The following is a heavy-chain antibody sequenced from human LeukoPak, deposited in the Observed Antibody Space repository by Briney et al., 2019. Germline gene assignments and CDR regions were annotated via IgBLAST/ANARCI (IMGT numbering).Heavy chain of an antibody. CDR2: IIPILGIA. Sequence: SLKVSSTASVGTFGSYAISWVRQAPGHGLEWMGRIIPILGIAKYAQTSTGRVTITEEKSTSTAYMELSSLRSEETAVYYCARAKTNYDFWSGLQYYFDYWGQGTLVTVSS. J-gene: IGHJ4*02. V-gene: IGHV1-69*04. CDR1: VGTFGSYA. CDR3: ARAKTNYDFWSGLQYYFDY. D-gene: IGHD3-3*01.